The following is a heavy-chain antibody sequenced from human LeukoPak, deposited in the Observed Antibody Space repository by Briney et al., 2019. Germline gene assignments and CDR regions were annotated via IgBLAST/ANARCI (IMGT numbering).Heavy chain of an antibody. CDR2: INHSGST. J-gene: IGHJ4*02. Sequence: SETLSLTCAVYGGSFSGYYWSWIRQPPGKGLEWIGEINHSGSTNYNPSLKSRVTISVDTSKNQFSLKLSSVTAADTAVYYCARLHCSGGSCYYFDYWGQGTLVTVSS. D-gene: IGHD2-15*01. CDR3: ARLHCSGGSCYYFDY. CDR1: GGSFSGYY. V-gene: IGHV4-34*01.